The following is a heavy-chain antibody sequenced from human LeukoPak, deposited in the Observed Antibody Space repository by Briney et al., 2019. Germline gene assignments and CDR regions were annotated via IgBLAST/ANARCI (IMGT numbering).Heavy chain of an antibody. J-gene: IGHJ3*02. D-gene: IGHD5-18*01. Sequence: GGSLRLSCAASGFTVSSNYMSWVRQAPGKGLEWVSVIYSGGSTYYADSVKGRFTISRGNSKNTLYLQMNSLRAEDTAVYYCARAQWIQLGDDAFDIWGQGTMVTVSS. CDR1: GFTVSSNY. CDR3: ARAQWIQLGDDAFDI. CDR2: IYSGGST. V-gene: IGHV3-53*01.